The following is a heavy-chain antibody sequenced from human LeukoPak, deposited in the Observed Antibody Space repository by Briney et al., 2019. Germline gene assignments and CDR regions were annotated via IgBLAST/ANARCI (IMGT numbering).Heavy chain of an antibody. Sequence: GESLKISCKGSGYSFTSYWIGWVRQMPGKGLEWMGIIYPGDSDTRYSPSFQGQVTISADKSISTAYLQWSSLKASDTAMYYCARVVVVPAAILEASFFDYWGQGTLVTASS. V-gene: IGHV5-51*01. D-gene: IGHD2-2*02. CDR2: IYPGDSDT. J-gene: IGHJ4*02. CDR1: GYSFTSYW. CDR3: ARVVVVPAAILEASFFDY.